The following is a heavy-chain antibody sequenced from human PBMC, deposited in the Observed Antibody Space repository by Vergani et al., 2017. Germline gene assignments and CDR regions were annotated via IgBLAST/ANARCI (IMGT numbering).Heavy chain of an antibody. J-gene: IGHJ6*02. D-gene: IGHD3-10*01. CDR2: FDPEDGET. Sequence: QVQLVQSGAEVKKPGASVKVSCKVSGYTLTELSMHWVRPAPGKGLEWMGGFDPEDGETIYAQKFQGRVTMTEDTSTDTAYMELSSLRSEDTAVYYCATDRYLMVRGGNYYYYGMDVWGQGTTVTVSS. CDR1: GYTLTELS. V-gene: IGHV1-24*01. CDR3: ATDRYLMVRGGNYYYYGMDV.